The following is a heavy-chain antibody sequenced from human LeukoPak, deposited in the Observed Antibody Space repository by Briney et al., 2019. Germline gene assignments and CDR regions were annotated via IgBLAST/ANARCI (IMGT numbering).Heavy chain of an antibody. CDR2: IWDDGSIK. V-gene: IGHV3-30*02. D-gene: IGHD1-1*01. Sequence: GGSLRLSCAASGFTFSSYGMHWVRQAPGKGLGWVAFIWDDGSIKYYADSLKGQFTVSRDNSKNTLYLQMNSLRAEDTAVYYCAKTTTTLHHYYYYMDVWGKGTTVTVSS. J-gene: IGHJ6*03. CDR3: AKTTTTLHHYYYYMDV. CDR1: GFTFSSYG.